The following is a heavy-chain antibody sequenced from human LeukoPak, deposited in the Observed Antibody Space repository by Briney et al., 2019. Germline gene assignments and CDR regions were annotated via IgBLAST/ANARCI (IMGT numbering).Heavy chain of an antibody. J-gene: IGHJ5*02. CDR2: MRYDGSDK. D-gene: IGHD1-26*01. CDR1: GFTFSSYG. Sequence: PGGSLRLSCAASGFTFSSYGMHWVRQAPGKGLEWVAFMRYDGSDKYYADSVKGRFTISRDNSKNTLYLQMSNLRLEDTAVYYCAKDGKVGSPLPNWFDPWGQGTLVSVSS. V-gene: IGHV3-30*02. CDR3: AKDGKVGSPLPNWFDP.